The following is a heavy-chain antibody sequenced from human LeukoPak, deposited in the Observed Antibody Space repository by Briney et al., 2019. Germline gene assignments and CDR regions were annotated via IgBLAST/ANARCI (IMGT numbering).Heavy chain of an antibody. CDR2: IYHSGST. D-gene: IGHD2-2*01. CDR3: AREKEKFGVPAALDY. J-gene: IGHJ4*02. CDR1: GYSISSGYY. Sequence: SETLSLTCTVSGYSISSGYYWGWIRQPPGKGLEWIGSIYHSGSTYYNPSLKSRVTISVDTSKNQFSLKLSSVTAADTAVYYCAREKEKFGVPAALDYWGQGTLVTASS. V-gene: IGHV4-38-2*02.